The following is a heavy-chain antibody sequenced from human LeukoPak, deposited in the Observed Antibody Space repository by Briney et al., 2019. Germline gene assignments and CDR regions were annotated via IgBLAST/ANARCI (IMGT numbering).Heavy chain of an antibody. CDR1: GGSISSGGYY. CDR3: ARERVTSIAFRPAHAFDI. J-gene: IGHJ4*02. V-gene: IGHV4-31*03. D-gene: IGHD6-6*01. Sequence: PSETLSLTCTVSGGSISSGGYYWSWIRQHPGKGLEWIGYIYYSGSTYYNPSLKSRVTISVDTSKNQFSLKLSSVTAADTAVYYCARERVTSIAFRPAHAFDIWGQGTLVTVSS. CDR2: IYYSGST.